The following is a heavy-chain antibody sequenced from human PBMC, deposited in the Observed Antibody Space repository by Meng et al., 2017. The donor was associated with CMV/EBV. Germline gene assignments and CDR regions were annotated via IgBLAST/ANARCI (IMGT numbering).Heavy chain of an antibody. CDR2: IYYSGST. D-gene: IGHD4-23*01. J-gene: IGHJ4*02. Sequence: QLQLQDSGPGLVKPSETLSLTCTVSGGPISSSSYYWGWIRQPPGKGLEWIGSIYYSGSTYYNPSLKSRVTISVDTSKNQFSLKLSSVTAADTAVYYCARDRRKTDYGGNSDDYWGQGTLVTVSS. V-gene: IGHV4-39*07. CDR3: ARDRRKTDYGGNSDDY. CDR1: GGPISSSSYY.